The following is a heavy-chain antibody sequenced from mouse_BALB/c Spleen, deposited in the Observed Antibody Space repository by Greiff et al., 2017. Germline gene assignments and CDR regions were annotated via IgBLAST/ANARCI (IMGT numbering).Heavy chain of an antibody. CDR1: GYTFTSYT. CDR3: ARVGRTTVVALYYAMDY. D-gene: IGHD1-1*01. J-gene: IGHJ4*01. Sequence: QVQLQQSAAELARPGASVKMSCKASGYTFTSYTMHWVKQRPGQGLEWIGYINPSSGYTEYNQKFKDKTTLTADKSSSTAYMQLSSLTSEDSAVYYCARVGRTTVVALYYAMDYWGQGTSVTVSS. CDR2: INPSSGYT. V-gene: IGHV1-4*02.